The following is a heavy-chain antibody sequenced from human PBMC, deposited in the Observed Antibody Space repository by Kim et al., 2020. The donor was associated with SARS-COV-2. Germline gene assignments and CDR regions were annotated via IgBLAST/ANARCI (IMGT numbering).Heavy chain of an antibody. D-gene: IGHD2-15*01. CDR2: T. J-gene: IGHJ4*02. CDR3: ARAPGRVDPFDY. Sequence: TSYSDAVKGRFTISRDNSKNTLYLQRNSLSAEDTALYYCARAPGRVDPFDYWGQGTLVTVSS. V-gene: IGHV3-23*01.